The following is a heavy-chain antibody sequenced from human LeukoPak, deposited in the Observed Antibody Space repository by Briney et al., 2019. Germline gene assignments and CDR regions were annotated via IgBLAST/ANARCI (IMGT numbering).Heavy chain of an antibody. CDR1: GGSISSHY. J-gene: IGHJ6*03. Sequence: PSETLSLTCTVSGGSISSHYWSWIRQPPGEGLEWIGYIYYSGSTNYNPSLKSRVTISVDTSKNQFSLKLSSVTAADTAVYYCARASRDIVATSGYYYYMDVWGKGTTVTVSS. V-gene: IGHV4-59*11. D-gene: IGHD5-12*01. CDR2: IYYSGST. CDR3: ARASRDIVATSGYYYYMDV.